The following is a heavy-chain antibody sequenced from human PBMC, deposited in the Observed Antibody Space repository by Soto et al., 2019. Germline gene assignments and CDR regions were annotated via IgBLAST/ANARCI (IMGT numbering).Heavy chain of an antibody. CDR1: GGSISSGGYY. D-gene: IGHD3-9*01. CDR3: ARDQPFYDILTGYYRGAFDI. V-gene: IGHV4-31*03. Sequence: QVQLQESGPGLVKPSQTLSLTCTVSGGSISSGGYYWSWIRQHPEKGLEWIGYIYYSGSTYYNPSLKSRVTISVDTSKNQFSLKLSSVTAADTAVYYCARDQPFYDILTGYYRGAFDIWGQGTMVTVSS. J-gene: IGHJ3*02. CDR2: IYYSGST.